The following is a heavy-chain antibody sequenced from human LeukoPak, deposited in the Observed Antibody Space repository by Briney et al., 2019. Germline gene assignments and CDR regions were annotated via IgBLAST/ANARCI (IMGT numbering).Heavy chain of an antibody. CDR3: ARGRLNSGYDPGFDY. V-gene: IGHV4-31*03. D-gene: IGHD5-12*01. CDR2: IYYTGSI. CDR1: GASISTGGYY. Sequence: SETLSLTCIFSGASISTGGYYWTWIRQPPGEGLEWIGYIYYTGSIDYNPSLKSRLTISLDTSKSQFSLKLNSVTAADTAVYYCARGRLNSGYDPGFDYWGQGTLVTVSS. J-gene: IGHJ4*02.